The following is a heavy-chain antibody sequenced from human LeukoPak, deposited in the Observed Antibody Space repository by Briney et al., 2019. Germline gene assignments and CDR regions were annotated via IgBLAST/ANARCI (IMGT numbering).Heavy chain of an antibody. Sequence: QTGGSLRLSCAASGFTFSSYGMHWVRQAPGKGLEWVAVIWYDGSNKYYADSVKGRFTISRDNSKNTLYLQMNSLRAEDTAVYYCAREGFTMAARWVGNAFDIWGQGTMVTVSS. D-gene: IGHD6-6*01. CDR3: AREGFTMAARWVGNAFDI. J-gene: IGHJ3*02. CDR1: GFTFSSYG. CDR2: IWYDGSNK. V-gene: IGHV3-33*01.